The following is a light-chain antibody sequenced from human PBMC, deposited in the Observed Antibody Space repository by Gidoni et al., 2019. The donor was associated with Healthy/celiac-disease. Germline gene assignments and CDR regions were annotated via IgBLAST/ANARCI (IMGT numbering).Light chain of an antibody. CDR2: AAS. Sequence: DSNMTQPPSSLSASVGDRVTITCRASQSISSYLNWYQQKPGKAPKLLIDAASSLQSGVPSRFSGSGSGTDFTLTISSLQPEDFATYYCQQSYSTLLTFGGGTKVEIK. V-gene: IGKV1-39*01. J-gene: IGKJ4*01. CDR3: QQSYSTLLT. CDR1: QSISSY.